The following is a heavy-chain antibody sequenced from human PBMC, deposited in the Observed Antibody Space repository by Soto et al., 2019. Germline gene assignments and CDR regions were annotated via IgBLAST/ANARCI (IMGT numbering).Heavy chain of an antibody. J-gene: IGHJ6*02. D-gene: IGHD2-15*01. CDR2: IYWDDDK. Sequence: QITLKESGPTLVKPTQTLTLTCTFSGFSLSTSGVGVAWIRQPPGKALEWLALIYWDDDKRYRPSLETRLTIPKHPTKNQVVLTMTYTDSVDTATYYCAYLPCSGGSCYWFSYSGMDVWGQGTTVPVSS. V-gene: IGHV2-5*02. CDR1: GFSLSTSGVG. CDR3: AYLPCSGGSCYWFSYSGMDV.